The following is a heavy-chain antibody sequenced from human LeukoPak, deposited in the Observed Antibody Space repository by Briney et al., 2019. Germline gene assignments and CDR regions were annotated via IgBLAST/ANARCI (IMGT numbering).Heavy chain of an antibody. Sequence: AGGSLILSCAASGFTFSNAWMNWVRQAPGKGLEWVSSISSTSSYIYYADSVKGRFTISRDNAQKSLYLQMNSLRAEDTAVYYCARVGYSSGWYFDYWGQGTLVTVSS. V-gene: IGHV3-21*01. CDR1: GFTFSNAW. CDR2: ISSTSSYI. J-gene: IGHJ4*02. CDR3: ARVGYSSGWYFDY. D-gene: IGHD6-19*01.